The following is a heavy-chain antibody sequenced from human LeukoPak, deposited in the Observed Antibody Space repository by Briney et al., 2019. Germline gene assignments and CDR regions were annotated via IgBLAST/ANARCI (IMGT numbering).Heavy chain of an antibody. CDR3: AGPPRSDIFDAFDM. CDR1: GGSINSGTYF. CDR2: IYYSGST. V-gene: IGHV4-39*01. J-gene: IGHJ3*02. D-gene: IGHD3-9*01. Sequence: SETLSLTCTVSGGSINSGTYFWGWIRQPPGKGLEWIGSIYYSGSTYYNPSLKSRVTISVDTSKNQFSLKLNSVTAADTAVYYCAGPPRSDIFDAFDMWGQGTMVTVSS.